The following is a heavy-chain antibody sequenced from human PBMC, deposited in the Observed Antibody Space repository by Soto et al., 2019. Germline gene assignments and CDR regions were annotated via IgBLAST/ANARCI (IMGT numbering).Heavy chain of an antibody. CDR3: ARVMRIESNTTVRYYYYYGMDV. CDR1: GGSFSGYY. J-gene: IGHJ6*02. V-gene: IGHV4-34*01. CDR2: INHSGST. Sequence: SETLSLTCAVYGGSFSGYYWSWIRQPPGKGLEWIGEINHSGSTNYNPSLKSRVTISVDTSKNQFSLKLSSVTAADTAVYYCARVMRIESNTTVRYYYYYGMDVWGQGTTVTVYS. D-gene: IGHD4-4*01.